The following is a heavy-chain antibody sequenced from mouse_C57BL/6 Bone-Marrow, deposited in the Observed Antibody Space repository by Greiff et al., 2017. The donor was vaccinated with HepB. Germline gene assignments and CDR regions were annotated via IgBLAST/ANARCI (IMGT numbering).Heavy chain of an antibody. CDR2: IYPGGGYT. CDR1: GYTFTNYW. D-gene: IGHD2-5*01. Sequence: VKLQESGAELVRPGTSVKMSCKASGYTFTNYWIGWAKQRPGHGLEWIGDIYPGGGYTNYNEKFKGKATLTADKSSSTAYMQFSSLKSEDSAIYYCARKEIVTTGWYFDVWGTGTTVTVAS. V-gene: IGHV1-63*01. CDR3: ARKEIVTTGWYFDV. J-gene: IGHJ1*03.